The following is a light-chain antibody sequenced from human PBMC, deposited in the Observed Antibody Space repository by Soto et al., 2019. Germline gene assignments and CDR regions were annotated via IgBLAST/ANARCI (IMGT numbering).Light chain of an antibody. CDR2: EVS. V-gene: IGLV2-14*01. CDR1: SSDVGGYNY. Sequence: QSALTQPASVSGSPGQSITISCTGTSSDVGGYNYVSWYQQHPGKAPKLMIYEVSSRPSGVSNRFSGSKSGNTASLTISGLQAEDEADYYCSSYTSSSTFYVFGTRTKLTVL. J-gene: IGLJ1*01. CDR3: SSYTSSSTFYV.